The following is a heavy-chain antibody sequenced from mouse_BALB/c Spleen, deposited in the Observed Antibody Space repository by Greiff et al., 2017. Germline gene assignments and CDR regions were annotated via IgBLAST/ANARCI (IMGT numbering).Heavy chain of an antibody. D-gene: IGHD3-1*01. CDR3: ARSGIAWFAY. CDR1: GYAFTNYS. V-gene: IGHV1-54*01. Sequence: QVQLQQSGAELVRPGTSVKVSCKASGYAFTNYSIEWVKQRPGQGLEWIGVINPGSGGTNYNEKFKGKATLTADKSSSTAYMQLSSLTSDDSAVYFCARSGIAWFAYWGQGTLVTVSA. J-gene: IGHJ3*01. CDR2: INPGSGGT.